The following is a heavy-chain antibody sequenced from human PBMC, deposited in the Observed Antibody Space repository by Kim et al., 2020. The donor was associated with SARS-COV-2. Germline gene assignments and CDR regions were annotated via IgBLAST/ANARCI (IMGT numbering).Heavy chain of an antibody. D-gene: IGHD2-15*01. Sequence: GGSLRLSCAASGFTFSSYGMHWVRQAPGKGLEWVAVISYDGSNKYYADSVKGRFTISRDNSKNTLYLQMNSLRAEDTAVYYCAIPPRSGGSCDTCWGQGTLVTVSS. CDR2: ISYDGSNK. CDR3: AIPPRSGGSCDTC. J-gene: IGHJ4*02. CDR1: GFTFSSYG. V-gene: IGHV3-30*03.